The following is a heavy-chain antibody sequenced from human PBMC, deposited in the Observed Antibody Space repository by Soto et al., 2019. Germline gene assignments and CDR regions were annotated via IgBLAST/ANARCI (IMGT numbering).Heavy chain of an antibody. Sequence: PGGSLRLSCAASGFTFSSHAMNWVRQAPGKGLEWISSIDSSSSTIYYADSVKGRFTISRDNAKNSLYLQMNSLRDEDTAVYYCARGQWELLSSYFVYWGQGTLVTVSS. CDR1: GFTFSSHA. CDR3: ARGQWELLSSYFVY. J-gene: IGHJ4*02. D-gene: IGHD1-26*01. CDR2: IDSSSSTI. V-gene: IGHV3-48*02.